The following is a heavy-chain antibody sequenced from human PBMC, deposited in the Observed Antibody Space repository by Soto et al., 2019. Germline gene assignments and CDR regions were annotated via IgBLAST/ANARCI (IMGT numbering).Heavy chain of an antibody. CDR3: ITDTGITVP. D-gene: IGHD6-19*01. CDR2: IKSKADGGTT. CDR1: GFNFGNFW. V-gene: IGHV3-15*07. Sequence: PGGSLRLSCAGSGFNFGNFWMNWVRQAPGKGLEWVGRIKSKADGGTTDYTAPVKGRFTISRDDSKNTLYLQMNSLETEDTAVYYCITDTGITVPWGQGTLVTVSS. J-gene: IGHJ5*02.